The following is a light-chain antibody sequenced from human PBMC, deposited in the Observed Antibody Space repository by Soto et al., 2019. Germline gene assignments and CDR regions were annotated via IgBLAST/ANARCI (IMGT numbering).Light chain of an antibody. Sequence: DIQMTQSPASLSASVGDKVTITCRASQTILTFLNWFQERPGKPPKVLIYDATTLRSGVPSRFRGSASGTDFTLTINNLQPEDFASYYCQQSYSVPITFGQGTRLEIK. CDR3: QQSYSVPIT. CDR1: QTILTF. CDR2: DAT. J-gene: IGKJ5*01. V-gene: IGKV1-39*01.